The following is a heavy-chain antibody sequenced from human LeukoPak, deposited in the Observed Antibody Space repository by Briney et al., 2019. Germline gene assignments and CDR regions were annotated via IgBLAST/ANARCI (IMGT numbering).Heavy chain of an antibody. V-gene: IGHV3-74*01. D-gene: IGHD4-17*01. CDR2: INSDGSST. CDR3: ARDMTTVTSVYYYYYYMDV. J-gene: IGHJ6*03. CDR1: GFTFSSYW. Sequence: GGSLRLSCAASGFTFSSYWMHWVRQAPGKGLVWVSRINSDGSSTSYADSVKGRFTISRDNAKNTLYLQMNSLRAEDTAVYYCARDMTTVTSVYYYYYYMDVWGKGTTVTVSS.